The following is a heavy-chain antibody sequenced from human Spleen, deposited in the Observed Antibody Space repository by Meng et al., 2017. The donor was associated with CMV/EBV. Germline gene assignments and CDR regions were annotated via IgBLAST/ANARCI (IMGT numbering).Heavy chain of an antibody. Sequence: GESLKISCAAAGFTFRSYAMHWVRQAPGMGLEWVAVISYDGRNKYYADSVKGRFTISRDNSKNTLDLQMNSLRAEDTAVYYCARDGLGYCSSTRCYTSLEVGMDVWGQGTTVTVSS. D-gene: IGHD2-2*01. CDR2: ISYDGRNK. CDR1: GFTFRSYA. V-gene: IGHV3-30*04. J-gene: IGHJ6*02. CDR3: ARDGLGYCSSTRCYTSLEVGMDV.